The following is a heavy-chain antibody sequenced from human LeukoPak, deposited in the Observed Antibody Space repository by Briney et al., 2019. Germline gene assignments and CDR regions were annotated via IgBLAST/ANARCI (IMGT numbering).Heavy chain of an antibody. CDR3: ARESAYCGGDCSMDV. Sequence: PGGSLRLSCAASGLTFSSYSMNWVRQAPGKGLEWVSSISSSSSYIYYADSVKGRFTISRDNAKNSLYLQMNSLRAEDTAVYYCARESAYCGGDCSMDVWGQGTTVTVSS. CDR2: ISSSSSYI. V-gene: IGHV3-21*01. CDR1: GLTFSSYS. J-gene: IGHJ6*02. D-gene: IGHD2-21*02.